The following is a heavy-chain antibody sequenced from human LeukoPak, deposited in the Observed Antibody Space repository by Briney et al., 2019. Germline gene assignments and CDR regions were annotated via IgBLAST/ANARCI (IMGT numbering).Heavy chain of an antibody. J-gene: IGHJ3*02. V-gene: IGHV3-15*01. CDR1: GFTFSNAW. Sequence: GGSLRLSCAASGFTFSNAWMSWVRQAPGKGLEWVGRIKSKTDGGTTDYAAPVKGRFTISRDDSKNTLYLQMNSLKTEDTAVYYCTTDSSITIFEVVIYRDAFDIWGQGTMVTVSS. CDR3: TTDSSITIFEVVIYRDAFDI. D-gene: IGHD3-3*01. CDR2: IKSKTDGGTT.